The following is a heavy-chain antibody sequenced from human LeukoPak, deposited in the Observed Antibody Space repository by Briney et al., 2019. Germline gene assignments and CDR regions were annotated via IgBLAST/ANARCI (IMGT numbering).Heavy chain of an antibody. Sequence: SETLSLTCTVSGGSISSYYWSWIRQPPGKGLEWIGYIYYSGSTNYNPSPKSRVTISVDTSKNQFSLKLSSVTAADTAVYYCARDTTIGGLFVLWGRGTLVTVSS. CDR2: IYYSGST. D-gene: IGHD2/OR15-2a*01. CDR1: GGSISSYY. V-gene: IGHV4-59*01. J-gene: IGHJ2*01. CDR3: ARDTTIGGLFVL.